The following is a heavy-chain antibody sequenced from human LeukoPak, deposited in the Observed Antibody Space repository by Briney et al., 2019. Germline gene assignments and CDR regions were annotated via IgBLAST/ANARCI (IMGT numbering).Heavy chain of an antibody. CDR3: AKVTRGDYGGYYYYYGMGV. CDR1: GFTFSSYA. V-gene: IGHV3-23*01. Sequence: GRSLRLSCAGSGFTFSSYAMSWVRQAPGKGLEWVSAISGSGGSTYYADSVKGRFTISRDNSKNTLYLQMNSLRAEDTAVYYCAKVTRGDYGGYYYYYGMGVWGQGTTVTVSS. J-gene: IGHJ6*02. CDR2: ISGSGGST. D-gene: IGHD4-17*01.